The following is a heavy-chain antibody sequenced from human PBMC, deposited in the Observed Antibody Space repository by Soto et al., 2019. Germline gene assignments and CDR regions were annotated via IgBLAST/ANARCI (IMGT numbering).Heavy chain of an antibody. CDR3: ARDGIAAAMYNWFDS. CDR2: IIPIFGTA. V-gene: IGHV1-69*13. D-gene: IGHD6-13*01. CDR1: GGTFSSYA. J-gene: IGHJ5*01. Sequence: SVKVSCKASGGTFSSYAISWVRQAPGQGLEWMGGIIPIFGTANYAQKFQGRVTITADESTSTAYMELSSLRSEDTAVYYCARDGIAAAMYNWFDSWGQGTLVTVSS.